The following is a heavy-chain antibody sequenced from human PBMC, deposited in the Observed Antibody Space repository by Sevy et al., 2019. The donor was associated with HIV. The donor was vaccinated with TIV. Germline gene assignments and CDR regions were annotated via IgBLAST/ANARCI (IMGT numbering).Heavy chain of an antibody. V-gene: IGHV4-59*08. D-gene: IGHD1-20*01. CDR3: ARRVGSYNWNYFDY. CDR1: GGSISSYY. CDR2: IYYSGST. Sequence: SETLSLTCTVSGGSISSYYWSWIRQPPGKGLEWIGYIYYSGSTNYNPSLKSRVTISVDTSKNQFSLKLSSVTAADTAVYYCARRVGSYNWNYFDYWGQGTLVTVSS. J-gene: IGHJ4*02.